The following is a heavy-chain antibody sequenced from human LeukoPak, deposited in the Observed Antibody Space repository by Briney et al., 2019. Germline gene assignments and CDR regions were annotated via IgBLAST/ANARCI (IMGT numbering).Heavy chain of an antibody. CDR2: GWSSGSL. Sequence: SETLSLTCTVSGGSISSGSYYWRWVRQAAGEGLGWIGGGWSSGSLSDNRALKSRVPMSLGTSQNQFSLELSSVTAADTAVYYCATDAVGYDFWSGYLMYYFDYWGQGTLVTVSS. CDR3: ATDAVGYDFWSGYLMYYFDY. J-gene: IGHJ4*02. D-gene: IGHD3-3*01. CDR1: GGSISSGSYY. V-gene: IGHV4-61*02.